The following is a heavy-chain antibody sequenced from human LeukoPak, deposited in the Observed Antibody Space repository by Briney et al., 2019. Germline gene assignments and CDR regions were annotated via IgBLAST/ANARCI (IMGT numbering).Heavy chain of an antibody. J-gene: IGHJ6*03. CDR2: MNPNSGNT. CDR3: ARGPGYCTNGVCYNYYYYYMDV. V-gene: IGHV1-8*03. CDR1: GYTFTSYD. Sequence: ASVKVSCEASGYTFTSYDINWVRQATGQGLEWMGWMNPNSGNTGYAQRFQGRVTITRNTSISTAYMELSSLRSEDTAVYYCARGPGYCTNGVCYNYYYYYMDVWGKGTTVTVSS. D-gene: IGHD2-8*01.